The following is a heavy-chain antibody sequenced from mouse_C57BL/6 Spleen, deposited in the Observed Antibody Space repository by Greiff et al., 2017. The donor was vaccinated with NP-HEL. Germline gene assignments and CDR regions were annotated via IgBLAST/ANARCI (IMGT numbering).Heavy chain of an antibody. CDR3: TRVSTRVTATPDY. CDR1: GYTFTSYW. V-gene: IGHV1-55*01. Sequence: QVQLQQPGAELVKPGASVKMSCKASGYTFTSYWITWVKQRPGQGLEWIGDIYPGSGSTNYNEKFKSKATLTVDKSSSTAYMQLSSLTSEDSAVYYCTRVSTRVTATPDYWGQGTTLTVSS. CDR2: IYPGSGST. J-gene: IGHJ2*01. D-gene: IGHD2-1*01.